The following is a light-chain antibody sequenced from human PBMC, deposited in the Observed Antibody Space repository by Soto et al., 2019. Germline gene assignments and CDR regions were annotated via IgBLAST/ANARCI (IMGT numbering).Light chain of an antibody. V-gene: IGKV3-20*01. Sequence: EIVLTQSPGTLSLSPGERATLSCRASQSVSSSYLAWYQQKPGQAPRLLIYGASSMATGIPDRFSGSGSGTDFTLTISRLEPEDFVVYYCQQYGSSPPCTFGQGTKLEIK. CDR1: QSVSSSY. CDR2: GAS. J-gene: IGKJ2*02. CDR3: QQYGSSPPCT.